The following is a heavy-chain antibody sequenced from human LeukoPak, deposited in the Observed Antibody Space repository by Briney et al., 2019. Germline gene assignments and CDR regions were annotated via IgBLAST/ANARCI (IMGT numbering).Heavy chain of an antibody. CDR3: ARVLESEMATIGATDY. J-gene: IGHJ4*02. Sequence: GGSLRLSCAASGFTFSSYEMNWVRQAPGKGLEWVSYISSSGSTIYYADSLKGRFTISRDNAKNSLYLQMNSLRAEDTAVYYCARVLESEMATIGATDYWGQGTLVTVSS. D-gene: IGHD5-24*01. V-gene: IGHV3-48*03. CDR1: GFTFSSYE. CDR2: ISSSGSTI.